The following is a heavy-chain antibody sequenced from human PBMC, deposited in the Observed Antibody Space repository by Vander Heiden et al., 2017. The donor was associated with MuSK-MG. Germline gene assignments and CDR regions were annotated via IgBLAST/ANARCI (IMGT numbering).Heavy chain of an antibody. V-gene: IGHV3-30*02. Sequence: QVQLVESGGGVVQPGGSLRLSCAASGFTFSGYGMHWVRQAPGKGLEWVAFIRYDGSNKYYADSVKGRFTISRDNSKNTLYLQMNNLRAEETAVYYCAKEYNPRLQNSYYYYMDVWGKGTTVTVSS. CDR3: AKEYNPRLQNSYYYYMDV. D-gene: IGHD1-1*01. J-gene: IGHJ6*03. CDR2: IRYDGSNK. CDR1: GFTFSGYG.